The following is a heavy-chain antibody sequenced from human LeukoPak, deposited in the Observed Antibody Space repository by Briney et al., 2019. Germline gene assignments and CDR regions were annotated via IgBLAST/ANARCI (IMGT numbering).Heavy chain of an antibody. V-gene: IGHV4-38-2*02. Sequence: SETLSLTCTVSGGSISSYYWGWIRQPPGKGMEWIGSIFHSGSTYYNPSLKSRVTISVDTSKNQFSLKLSSVTAADTAVYYCARALQTATYGIDHWGQGTLVTVSS. CDR3: ARALQTATYGIDH. J-gene: IGHJ4*02. CDR2: IFHSGST. D-gene: IGHD5-18*01. CDR1: GGSISSYY.